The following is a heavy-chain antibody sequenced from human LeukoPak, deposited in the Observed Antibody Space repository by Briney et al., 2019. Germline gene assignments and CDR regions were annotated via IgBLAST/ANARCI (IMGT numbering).Heavy chain of an antibody. D-gene: IGHD5-18*01. J-gene: IGHJ4*02. CDR3: ARGGGYSYGSFDY. CDR2: IYSGGNT. Sequence: PGGSLRLSCAASGFTVSSNYMSWVRQAPGKGLEWVSVIYSGGNTYYADSVKGRFTISRDNAKNTLYLQMNSLRAEDTAVYYCARGGGYSYGSFDYWGQGTLVTVSS. CDR1: GFTVSSNY. V-gene: IGHV3-53*01.